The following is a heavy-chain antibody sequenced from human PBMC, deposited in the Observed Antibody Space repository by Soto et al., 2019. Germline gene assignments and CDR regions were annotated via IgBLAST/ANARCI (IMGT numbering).Heavy chain of an antibody. V-gene: IGHV3-9*01. CDR3: AKDFYDFWSGYDGAFDI. D-gene: IGHD3-3*01. Sequence: GGSLRLSCAASGFTFDDYAMHWVRQAPGKGLEWVSGISWNSGSIGYADSVKGRFTISRDNAKNSLYLQMNSLRAEDTALYYCAKDFYDFWSGYDGAFDIWGQGTMVTVSS. CDR2: ISWNSGSI. J-gene: IGHJ3*02. CDR1: GFTFDDYA.